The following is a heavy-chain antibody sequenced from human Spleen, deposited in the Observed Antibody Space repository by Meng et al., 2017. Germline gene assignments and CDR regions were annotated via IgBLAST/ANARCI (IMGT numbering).Heavy chain of an antibody. Sequence: QVQLVQSGAEVKKPEASVKVSCKPSGYNFPDYYIHWVRRAPGHGLEWMGRINPKNGDTHYAQKFQARVTMTGDTSISTAYMELSGLRSDDTAIYYCVRDEDISAAGKLFGDYWGQGTLVTVSS. D-gene: IGHD6-13*01. CDR3: VRDEDISAAGKLFGDY. CDR2: INPKNGDT. CDR1: GYNFPDYY. V-gene: IGHV1-2*06. J-gene: IGHJ4*02.